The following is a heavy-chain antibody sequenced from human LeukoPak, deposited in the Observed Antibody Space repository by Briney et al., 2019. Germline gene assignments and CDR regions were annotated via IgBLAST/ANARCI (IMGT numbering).Heavy chain of an antibody. CDR2: IKQDGSEN. J-gene: IGHJ6*03. V-gene: IGHV3-7*01. CDR1: GCTFSSYG. D-gene: IGHD6-13*01. Sequence: GESLTLSCAASGCTFSSYGMSWIRQPPGKGLEWVANIKQDGSENYYVDSVKGRYTITRDNAKTSLYLQMNSLRAEHTAVYHCARVAAAGIYYYYYMDVWGKGTTVTVSS. CDR3: ARVAAAGIYYYYYMDV.